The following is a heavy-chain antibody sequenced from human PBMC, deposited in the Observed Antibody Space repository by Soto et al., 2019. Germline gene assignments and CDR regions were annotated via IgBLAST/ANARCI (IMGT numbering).Heavy chain of an antibody. V-gene: IGHV3-30-3*01. CDR2: ISYDGSNK. CDR3: AREIANVLDV. D-gene: IGHD1-1*01. CDR1: GFTFSSYS. J-gene: IGHJ6*02. Sequence: LRLSCAASGFTFSSYSMHWVRQAPGKGLEWVAVISYDGSNKYYADSVKGRFTISRDNSKNTLYLQMNSLRAEDTAVYYCAREIANVLDVWGQGTTVTVSS.